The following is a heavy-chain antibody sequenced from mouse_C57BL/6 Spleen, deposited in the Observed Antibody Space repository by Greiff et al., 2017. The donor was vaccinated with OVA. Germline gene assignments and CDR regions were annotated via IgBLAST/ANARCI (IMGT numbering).Heavy chain of an antibody. V-gene: IGHV6-3*01. CDR3: TGLLRALYAMDY. D-gene: IGHD1-1*01. Sequence: EVKLMESGGGLVQPGGSMKLSCVASGFTFSNYWMNWVRQSPEKGLEWVAQIRLKSDNYATHYAESVKGRFTISRDDSKSSVYLQMNNLRAEDTGIYYCTGLLRALYAMDYWGQGTSVTVSS. CDR1: GFTFSNYW. J-gene: IGHJ4*01. CDR2: IRLKSDNYAT.